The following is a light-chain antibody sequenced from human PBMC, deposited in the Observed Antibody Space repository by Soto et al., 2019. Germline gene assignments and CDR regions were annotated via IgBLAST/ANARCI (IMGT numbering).Light chain of an antibody. Sequence: EIVLTQSPGTLSLSPGERATLSCRASLSVNNYLAWYQQKPGQAPRLLIYDASNGATGVPPRFSGSGSGTDFTLTISSLEPEDSAVYYCQQRSNWPRTFGQGTKVDIK. CDR2: DAS. V-gene: IGKV3-11*01. CDR1: LSVNNY. CDR3: QQRSNWPRT. J-gene: IGKJ1*01.